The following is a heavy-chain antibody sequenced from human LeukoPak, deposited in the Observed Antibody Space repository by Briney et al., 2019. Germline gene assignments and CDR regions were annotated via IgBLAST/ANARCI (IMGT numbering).Heavy chain of an antibody. Sequence: PGGSLRLSCAASGFTFSSYSMNWVRQPPGKGLEWIGSIYYSGTTYYSLSLRSRVTVSVDTSKNQFSLKLNSVTAADTAVYYCARQPTGDCSSTSCYTDYWGQGTLVTVSS. CDR2: IYYSGTT. J-gene: IGHJ4*02. D-gene: IGHD2-2*02. CDR3: ARQPTGDCSSTSCYTDY. V-gene: IGHV4-39*01. CDR1: GFTFSSYSMN.